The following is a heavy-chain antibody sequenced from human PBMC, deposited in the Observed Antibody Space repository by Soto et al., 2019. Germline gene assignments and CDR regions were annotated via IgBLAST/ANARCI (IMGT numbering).Heavy chain of an antibody. Sequence: SETLSLTCTVSGGSITDYSWVWIRQPAGKGLEWIGRIFSSGSTNYNPSLKGRITMSLDTSKDQFSLKLNSATATDTAVYFCARDQGVVVTADNWFDPWGQGILVTVSS. CDR3: ARDQGVVVTADNWFDP. J-gene: IGHJ5*02. D-gene: IGHD2-21*02. CDR2: IFSSGST. V-gene: IGHV4-4*07. CDR1: GGSITDYS.